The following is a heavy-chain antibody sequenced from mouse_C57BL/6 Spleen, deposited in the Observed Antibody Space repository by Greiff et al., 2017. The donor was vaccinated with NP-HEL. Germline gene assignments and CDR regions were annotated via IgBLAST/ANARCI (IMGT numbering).Heavy chain of an antibody. J-gene: IGHJ2*01. D-gene: IGHD6-1*01. CDR1: GYTFTSYW. CDR3: AASSPSPHYFDY. Sequence: VQLQQSGAELVKPGASVKMSCKASGYTFTSYWITWVKQRPGQGLEWIGDIYPGSGSTNYNEKFKSKATLTVDTSSSTAYMQRSSVTSADAAVYYCAASSPSPHYFDYWGQGTTLTVSS. V-gene: IGHV1-55*01. CDR2: IYPGSGST.